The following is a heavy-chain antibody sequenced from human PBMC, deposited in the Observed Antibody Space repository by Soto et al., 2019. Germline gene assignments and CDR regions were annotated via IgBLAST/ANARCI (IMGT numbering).Heavy chain of an antibody. J-gene: IGHJ4*02. D-gene: IGHD2-2*02. CDR2: ISAYNGNT. Sequence: ASVKVSCKTSGYTFSNYGINWVRQAPGQGLEWMGWISAYNGNTNFAQKLQGRVSLTTDTSSTTAYMELRSLTSDDTAVYYCARYLLPGYTGCSDYWGKGSLVTVYS. V-gene: IGHV1-18*01. CDR1: GYTFSNYG. CDR3: ARYLLPGYTGCSDY.